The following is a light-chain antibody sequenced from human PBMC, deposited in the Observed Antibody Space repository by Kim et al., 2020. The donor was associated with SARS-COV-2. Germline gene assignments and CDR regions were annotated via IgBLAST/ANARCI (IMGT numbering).Light chain of an antibody. CDR2: AAS. Sequence: VGDRVTITCRASQSVNTHLNWYQQKPGKAPNLLICAASSLESGVPSRFSGSGSGTDFTLTISSLQPEDFATYYCQQTYSIPPITFGQGTRLEIK. V-gene: IGKV1-39*01. CDR1: QSVNTH. J-gene: IGKJ5*01. CDR3: QQTYSIPPIT.